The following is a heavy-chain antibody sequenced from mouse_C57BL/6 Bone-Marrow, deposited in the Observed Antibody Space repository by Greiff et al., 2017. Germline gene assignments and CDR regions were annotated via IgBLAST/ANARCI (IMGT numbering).Heavy chain of an antibody. CDR3: ARGGLRRGAMDY. Sequence: EVQLQESGPELVKPGASVKMSCKASGYTFTDYYMHWVKQSHGKSLEWIGYINPKNGGTSYNQKFKGKATLTVNKSSITAYMELRSLTSEDSAVYYCARGGLRRGAMDYWGQGTSVTVSS. CDR2: INPKNGGT. J-gene: IGHJ4*01. CDR1: GYTFTDYY. D-gene: IGHD2-4*01. V-gene: IGHV1-22*01.